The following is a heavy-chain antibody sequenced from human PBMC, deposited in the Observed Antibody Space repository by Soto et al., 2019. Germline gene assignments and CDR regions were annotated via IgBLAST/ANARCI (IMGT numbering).Heavy chain of an antibody. Sequence: PGGSLRLSCVASRFTLSSCAMRCVRLAAGKGLGWVAGVDGSGDGTYYADSVKGRFTISRDNSKNTLYLQMNSLRVGDTAVYYCAKEGPERPANFDCGGQGPQVNVSP. D-gene: IGHD1-1*01. CDR2: VDGSGDGT. J-gene: IGHJ4*02. V-gene: IGHV3-23*01. CDR1: RFTLSSCA. CDR3: AKEGPERPANFDC.